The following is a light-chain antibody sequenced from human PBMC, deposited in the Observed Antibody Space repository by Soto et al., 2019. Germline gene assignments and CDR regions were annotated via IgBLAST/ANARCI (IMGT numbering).Light chain of an antibody. J-gene: IGKJ4*01. V-gene: IGKV3-20*01. CDR2: GAS. Sequence: EIVLTQSPGTLSLSPGEGATLSYRASQAILSSYLAWYQQKPGQSPRLLIYGASSRATGVPDRFSGDGSGTDFTLNITGVQPEDFAVYYCQQYALSPLTFGGGTKVEF. CDR1: QAILSSY. CDR3: QQYALSPLT.